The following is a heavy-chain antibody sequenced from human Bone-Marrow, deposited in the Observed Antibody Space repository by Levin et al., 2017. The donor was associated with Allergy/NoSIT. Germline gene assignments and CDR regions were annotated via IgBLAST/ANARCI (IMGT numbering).Heavy chain of an antibody. D-gene: IGHD2-21*01. Sequence: GASVKVSCKASGYTFTGYYMHWVRQAPGQGLEWMGRINPNRGGTNYAQKFQGRVTMTRDTSISTAYMELSRLRSCDKGVYYCARDIVVVGPHGFFDYWGQGTLVTVSS. CDR3: ARDIVVVGPHGFFDY. CDR1: GYTFTGYY. J-gene: IGHJ4*02. CDR2: INPNRGGT. V-gene: IGHV1-2*05.